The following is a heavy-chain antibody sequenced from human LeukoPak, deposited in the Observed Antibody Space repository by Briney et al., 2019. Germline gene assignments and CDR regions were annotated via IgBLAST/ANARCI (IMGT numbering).Heavy chain of an antibody. Sequence: PGESLKISCKGSGYSLPNYWIGWVRQMPGKGLEWMVITYPGDSHTRYSPSFQDQVTISVDKSISTAYLQWSSLKASDTAMYYCARGPYAYTSSATLGSYNWFDPWGQGSLVTVSS. CDR3: ARGPYAYTSSATLGSYNWFDP. CDR2: TYPGDSHT. J-gene: IGHJ5*02. CDR1: GYSLPNYW. V-gene: IGHV5-51*01. D-gene: IGHD2-2*02.